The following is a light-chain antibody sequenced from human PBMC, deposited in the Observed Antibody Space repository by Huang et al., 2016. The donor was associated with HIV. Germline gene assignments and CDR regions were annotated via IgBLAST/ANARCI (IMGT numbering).Light chain of an antibody. J-gene: IGKJ4*01. CDR3: QQYYGIPLT. CDR2: AAS. CDR1: QDISNS. Sequence: DIQMTQSPSSLSASVGDRVVITCRASQDISNSLAWYQQKPGKAPNLLFYAASTLETAVPPRFSGGGSGTEYTLTISSLQPEDFATYYCQQYYGIPLTFGGGTKVEIK. V-gene: IGKV1-NL1*01.